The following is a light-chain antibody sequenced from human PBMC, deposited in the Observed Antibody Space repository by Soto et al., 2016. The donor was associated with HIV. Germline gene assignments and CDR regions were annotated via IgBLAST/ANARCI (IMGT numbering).Light chain of an antibody. CDR2: DDD. V-gene: IGLV3-21*03. J-gene: IGLJ2*01. CDR1: DIGSKS. Sequence: SYVLPQPPSVSVAPGKTARITCGGNDIGSKSVHWYQQKPGQAPVLVVYDDDDRPSGIPERFSGSSSGNTATLTISRVEIGDEADYYCQVWDGSSRHWVFGGGTKLTVL. CDR3: QVWDGSSRHWV.